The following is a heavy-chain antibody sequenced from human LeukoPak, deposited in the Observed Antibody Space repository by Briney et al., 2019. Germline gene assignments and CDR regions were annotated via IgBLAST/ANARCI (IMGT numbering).Heavy chain of an antibody. CDR3: ARILSTNRRFDY. D-gene: IGHD2/OR15-2a*01. CDR1: GGSISSYY. CDR2: IYYSGST. Sequence: SETLSLTCTVSGGSISSYYWSWIRQPPGKGLEWIGYIYYSGSTNYNPSLKSRVTISVDTSKNQFSLKLSSVTAADTAVYYCARILSTNRRFDYWGQGTLVTVSS. V-gene: IGHV4-59*12. J-gene: IGHJ4*02.